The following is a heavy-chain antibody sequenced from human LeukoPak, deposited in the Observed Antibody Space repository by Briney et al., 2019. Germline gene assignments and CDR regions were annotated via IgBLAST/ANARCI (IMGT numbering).Heavy chain of an antibody. CDR3: AKDPRHYYGSGSPNDY. CDR2: ISWDGGST. D-gene: IGHD3-10*01. J-gene: IGHJ4*02. Sequence: GGSLRLSCAASGFTFDDYAMHWVRQAPGKGLEWVSLISWDGGSTYYADSVKGRFTISRDNSKNSLYLQMNSLRAEGTAVYHCAKDPRHYYGSGSPNDYWGQGTLVTVSS. V-gene: IGHV3-43D*03. CDR1: GFTFDDYA.